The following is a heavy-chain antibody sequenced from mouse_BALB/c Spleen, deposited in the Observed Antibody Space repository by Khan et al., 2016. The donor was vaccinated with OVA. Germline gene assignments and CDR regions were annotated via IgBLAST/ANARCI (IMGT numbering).Heavy chain of an antibody. Sequence: QVQLKQSGAELARPGASVKMSCKASGSTFTSHTMHWVKQRPGQGLEWIGYINPRSGYTNYNQKFNDKATLTADKSSSTAYMQLSSLTSEDSAVYYCARRTTEYAMDYWGQGTSVTVSS. D-gene: IGHD2-14*01. CDR3: ARRTTEYAMDY. J-gene: IGHJ4*01. V-gene: IGHV1-4*01. CDR2: INPRSGYT. CDR1: GSTFTSHT.